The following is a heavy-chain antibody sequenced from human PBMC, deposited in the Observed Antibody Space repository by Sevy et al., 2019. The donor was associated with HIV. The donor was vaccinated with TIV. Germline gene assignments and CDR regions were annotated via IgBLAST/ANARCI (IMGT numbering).Heavy chain of an antibody. CDR1: EFTFNIHN. CDR3: ARTFSFSWYDY. Sequence: GGSLRLSCVASEFTFNIHNMSWVRQAPGKGLEWVSSISTSSNNIYYADSVEGRFTISRDNAKNSLYLQMNSLRAEDTAVYYCARTFSFSWYDYWGQGTLVTVSS. D-gene: IGHD6-13*01. V-gene: IGHV3-21*01. CDR2: ISTSSNNI. J-gene: IGHJ4*02.